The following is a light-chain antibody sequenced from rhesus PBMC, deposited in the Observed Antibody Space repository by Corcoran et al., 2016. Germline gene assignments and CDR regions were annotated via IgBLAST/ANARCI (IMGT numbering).Light chain of an antibody. V-gene: IGKV2-78*01. CDR3: MQSLQTPFS. Sequence: DIVMTQTPLSLSVTPGEPASISCRSSQSLLDSDGYTHLHWYLQKPGQSPQLLIYLGSNRAAGVPDRVSGSGSDTDLPMKISRVEAEDVGFYCCMQSLQTPFSFGPGTKLDIK. CDR1: QSLLDSDGYTH. J-gene: IGKJ3*01. CDR2: LGS.